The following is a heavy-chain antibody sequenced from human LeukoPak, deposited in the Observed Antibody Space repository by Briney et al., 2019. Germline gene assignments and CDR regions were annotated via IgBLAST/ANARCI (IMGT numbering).Heavy chain of an antibody. CDR1: GGSISSYY. J-gene: IGHJ6*02. CDR2: IYYSGST. V-gene: IGHV4-59*12. D-gene: IGHD6-6*01. CDR3: ARTTARHRGGYGMDV. Sequence: SETLSLTCTVSGGSISSYYWSWIRQPPGKGLEWIGYIYYSGSTNYNPSLKSRVTISVDTSKNQFSLKLSSVTAADTAVYYCARTTARHRGGYGMDVWGQGTTVTVSS.